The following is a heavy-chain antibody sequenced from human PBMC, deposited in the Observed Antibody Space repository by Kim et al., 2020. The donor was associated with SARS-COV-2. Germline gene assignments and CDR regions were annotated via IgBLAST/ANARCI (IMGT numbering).Heavy chain of an antibody. V-gene: IGHV1-3*01. CDR3: LGGYYFDY. Sequence: GDGDTKYSEKFQGRITLTRDTSASTAYMELSGLRSEDSAVFYCLGGYYFDYWGQGTPVTVSS. CDR2: GDGDT. J-gene: IGHJ4*02. D-gene: IGHD3-16*01.